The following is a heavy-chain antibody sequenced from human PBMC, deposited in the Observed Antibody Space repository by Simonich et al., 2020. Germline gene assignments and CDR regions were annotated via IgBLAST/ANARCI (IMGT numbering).Heavy chain of an antibody. CDR3: AHKLSGWFGERDAFDI. J-gene: IGHJ3*02. Sequence: QITLKESGPTLVKPTQTLTLTCTFSGFSLSTSGVCVGWIRQPPGKALEWLALIYWDDDKCYRPSLKSRLNITKATSKNQVVLTMTNMDPVDTATYYCAHKLSGWFGERDAFDIWGQGTMVTVSS. V-gene: IGHV2-5*02. D-gene: IGHD3-10*01. CDR2: IYWDDDK. CDR1: GFSLSTSGVC.